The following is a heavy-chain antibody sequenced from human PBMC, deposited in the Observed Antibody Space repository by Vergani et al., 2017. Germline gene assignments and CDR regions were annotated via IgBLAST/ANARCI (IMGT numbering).Heavy chain of an antibody. CDR2: IFPSGNS. V-gene: IGHV4-30-2*01. CDR1: GDSITNGGFS. Sequence: QLQLQESGSGLVKPSQTLSLTCAVSGDSITNGGFSLNWIRQPPGKGPEWIGYIFPSGNSDYNPSLKNRVSISLDKSKNQFSLWVNSVTAADTAVYFWARASLGALVGYYYYMDGWGKGKTVVVSS. J-gene: IGHJ6*03. D-gene: IGHD1-26*01. CDR3: ARASLGALVGYYYYMDG.